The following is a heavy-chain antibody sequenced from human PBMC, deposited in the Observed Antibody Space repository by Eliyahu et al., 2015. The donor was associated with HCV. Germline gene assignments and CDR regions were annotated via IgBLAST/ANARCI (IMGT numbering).Heavy chain of an antibody. CDR1: XFXFXSYS. CDR2: ISRSSDSI. Sequence: EVQLVESGGGLVKPGGSLRXSXAASXFXFXSYSMNWVRQAPGKGLEWVSCISRSSDSIYYADSVKGRFTISRDNAKNSLYLQMNSLRVEDTAVYYCAREPVSTGTTLFDPWGQGTLVTVSS. V-gene: IGHV3-21*01. D-gene: IGHD1-1*01. CDR3: AREPVSTGTTLFDP. J-gene: IGHJ5*02.